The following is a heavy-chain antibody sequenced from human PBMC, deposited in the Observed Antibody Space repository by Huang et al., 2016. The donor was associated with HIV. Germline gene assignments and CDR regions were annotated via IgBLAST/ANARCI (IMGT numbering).Heavy chain of an antibody. CDR3: ATGFDVFFDV. D-gene: IGHD3-9*01. V-gene: IGHV1-24*01. J-gene: IGHJ4*02. CDR2: VDTEIGET. Sequence: QVQLVQSRAEVKKPGASVTVSCKVSEYTLTELSIHWVRQPPGKGLEWMGGVDTEIGETSYAQKFQGRVTMTEDTSTETAFMELSGLRPEDTAVYYCATGFDVFFDVWGQGTLVTVSS. CDR1: EYTLTELS.